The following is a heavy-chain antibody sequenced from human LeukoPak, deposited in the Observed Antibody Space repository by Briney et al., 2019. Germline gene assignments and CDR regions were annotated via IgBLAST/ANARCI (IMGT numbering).Heavy chain of an antibody. D-gene: IGHD2-2*01. CDR3: ARADCSGSTCYLRRSWFDP. Sequence: GGSLRLSCAASGFTFSSFDMNWVRQAPGTGLELVSSISTSSRYIYYRDSVKGRFTISRDDAKNSLYLQMNSLRVEDTAVYYCARADCSGSTCYLRRSWFDPWGQGTLVTVSS. V-gene: IGHV3-21*01. CDR2: ISTSSRYI. J-gene: IGHJ5*02. CDR1: GFTFSSFD.